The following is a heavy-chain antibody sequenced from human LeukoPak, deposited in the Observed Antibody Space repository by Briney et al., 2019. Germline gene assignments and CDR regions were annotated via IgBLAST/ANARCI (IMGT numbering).Heavy chain of an antibody. CDR2: IGGSGATT. CDR1: GFSFGAHG. CDR3: AKGMTAGIGGYFDY. V-gene: IGHV3-23*01. D-gene: IGHD1-14*01. Sequence: GGSLRLSCAASGFSFGAHGMNWVRQAPGKGLEWVSAIGGSGATTYYADSVRGRFTISRDNAKNSLYLHMNSLRAEDMALYYCAKGMTAGIGGYFDYWGQGTLVTVSS. J-gene: IGHJ4*02.